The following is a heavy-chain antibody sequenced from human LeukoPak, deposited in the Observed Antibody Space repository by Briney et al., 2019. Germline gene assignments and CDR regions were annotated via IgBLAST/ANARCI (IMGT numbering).Heavy chain of an antibody. J-gene: IGHJ5*02. CDR2: IYYSGST. CDR1: GGSISSYY. CDR3: ARYPHYP. Sequence: TSETPSLTCTVSGGSISSYYWSWIRQPPGKGLEWIGYIYYSGSTNYNPSLKSRVTISVDTSKNQFSLKLSSVTAADTAVYYCARYPHYPWGQGTLVTVSS. V-gene: IGHV4-59*01.